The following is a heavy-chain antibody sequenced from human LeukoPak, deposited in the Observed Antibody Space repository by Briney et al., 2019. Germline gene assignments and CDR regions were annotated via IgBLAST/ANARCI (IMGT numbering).Heavy chain of an antibody. CDR1: GDSISSGDYY. CDR3: ARGPYSYDSSGAFDI. Sequence: SSQTLSLTCTVSGDSISSGDYYWSWIRQPAGKGLEWIGRISSSGSTNYNPSLKSRVTTSVDTSKNQFSLKLSSVTAADTAVYFCARGPYSYDSSGAFDIWGQGTMVTVSS. CDR2: ISSSGST. J-gene: IGHJ3*02. D-gene: IGHD3-22*01. V-gene: IGHV4-61*02.